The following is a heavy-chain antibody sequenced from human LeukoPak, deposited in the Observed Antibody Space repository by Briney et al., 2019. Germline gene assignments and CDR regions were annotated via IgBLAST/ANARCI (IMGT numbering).Heavy chain of an antibody. J-gene: IGHJ4*02. D-gene: IGHD3-10*01. CDR2: INHSGST. CDR3: ASRLRGEDY. Sequence: SETLSLTCAVYGGSFSGYYWSWIRQPPGKGLEWIGEINHSGSTNYNPSLKSRVTISVDTSKNQFSLKLSSVTAADTAVYYCASRLRGEDYWGQGTLVTVSS. CDR1: GGSFSGYY. V-gene: IGHV4-34*01.